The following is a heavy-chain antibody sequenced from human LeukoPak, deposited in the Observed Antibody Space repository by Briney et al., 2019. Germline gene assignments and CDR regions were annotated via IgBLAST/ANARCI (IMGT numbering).Heavy chain of an antibody. D-gene: IGHD6-13*01. CDR3: AKGAAAGKGDIDY. J-gene: IGHJ4*02. Sequence: PGGSLRLSCAASGFTFSSYGMHWVRQAPGKGPEWVAFIRYDGSNKYYADSVKGRFTISRDNSKNTLYLQMNSLRAEDTAVYYCAKGAAAGKGDIDYWGQGTLVTVSS. CDR2: IRYDGSNK. CDR1: GFTFSSYG. V-gene: IGHV3-30*02.